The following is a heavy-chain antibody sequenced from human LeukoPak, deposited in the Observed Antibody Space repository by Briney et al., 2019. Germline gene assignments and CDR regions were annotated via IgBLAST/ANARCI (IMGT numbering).Heavy chain of an antibody. V-gene: IGHV4-34*01. CDR2: INHSGST. CDR1: GGSFSGYY. CDR3: ARRRSYIAAAGIDY. D-gene: IGHD6-13*01. Sequence: SETLSLTCAVYGGSFSGYYWSWIRQPPGKGLEWIGEINHSGSTNYNPSLKSRVTISVDTSENQFSLKLSSVTAADTAVYYCARRRSYIAAAGIDYWGQGTLVTVSS. J-gene: IGHJ4*02.